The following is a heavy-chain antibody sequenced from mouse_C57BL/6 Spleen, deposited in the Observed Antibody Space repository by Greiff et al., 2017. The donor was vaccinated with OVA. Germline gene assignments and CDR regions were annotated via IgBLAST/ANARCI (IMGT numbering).Heavy chain of an antibody. J-gene: IGHJ2*01. Sequence: EVKLQESGGGLVKPGGSLKLSCAASGFTFSDYGMHWVRQAPEKGLEWVAYISSGSSTIYYADTVKGRFTISRDNAKNTLFLQMTSLRSEDTAMYYSARPGGYDYFDYWGQGTTLTVSS. V-gene: IGHV5-17*01. CDR2: ISSGSSTI. CDR1: GFTFSDYG. D-gene: IGHD2-2*01. CDR3: ARPGGYDYFDY.